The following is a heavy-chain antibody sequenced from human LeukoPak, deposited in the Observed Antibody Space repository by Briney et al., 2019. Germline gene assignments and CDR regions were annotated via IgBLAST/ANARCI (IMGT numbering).Heavy chain of an antibody. Sequence: SETLSLTCTVSGGSISSGGYYWSWNRLHPGQGLVWIGNIYYSGSTYYNPSLKSRVTISVDTSKNQFSLKLSSVTAADTAVYYCARDGPDCSGGSCYSDWGQGTLVTVSS. CDR1: GGSISSGGYY. CDR3: ARDGPDCSGGSCYSD. V-gene: IGHV4-31*03. CDR2: IYYSGST. D-gene: IGHD2-15*01. J-gene: IGHJ4*02.